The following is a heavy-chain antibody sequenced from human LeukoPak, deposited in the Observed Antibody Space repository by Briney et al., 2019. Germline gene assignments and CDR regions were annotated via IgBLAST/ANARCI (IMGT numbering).Heavy chain of an antibody. CDR3: ARVAITGTRRRGYWFDP. D-gene: IGHD1-7*01. J-gene: IGHJ5*02. V-gene: IGHV3-7*01. CDR2: IKQDGIEK. CDR1: GFTFSSYW. Sequence: GGSLRLSCAASGFTFSSYWMSWVRQAPGKGLEWVANIKQDGIEKYYVDSVKGRFTISRDNAKNSLYLQMNSLRAEDTAVYYCARVAITGTRRRGYWFDPWGQGTLVTVSS.